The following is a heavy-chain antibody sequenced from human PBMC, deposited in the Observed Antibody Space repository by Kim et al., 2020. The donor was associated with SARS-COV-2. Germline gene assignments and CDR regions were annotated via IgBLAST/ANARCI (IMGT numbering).Heavy chain of an antibody. Sequence: SETLSLTCTVSGGSISSSSYYWGWIRQPPGKGLEWIGSIYYSGSTYYNPSLKSRVTISVDTSKNQFSLKLSSVTAADTAVYYCARDNRISVGKPFDYWG. CDR3: ARDNRISVGKPFDY. CDR1: GGSISSSSYY. CDR2: IYYSGST. J-gene: IGHJ4*01. D-gene: IGHD1-26*01. V-gene: IGHV4-39*07.